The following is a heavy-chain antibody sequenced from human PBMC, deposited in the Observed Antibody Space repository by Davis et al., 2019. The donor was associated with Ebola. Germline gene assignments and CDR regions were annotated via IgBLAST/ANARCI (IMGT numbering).Heavy chain of an antibody. Sequence: GESLKISCAASGFTFSGSAMHWVRQASGKGLEWVGRIRSKANSYATAYAASVKGRFTISRDDSKNTAYLQMNSLKTEDTAVYYCTSLGGMDVWGQGTTATVSS. CDR2: IRSKANSYAT. V-gene: IGHV3-73*01. CDR3: TSLGGMDV. CDR1: GFTFSGSA. J-gene: IGHJ6*02.